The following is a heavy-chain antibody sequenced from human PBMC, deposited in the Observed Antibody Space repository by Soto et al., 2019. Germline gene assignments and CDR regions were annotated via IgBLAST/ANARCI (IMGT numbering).Heavy chain of an antibody. CDR1: GFTFSSYD. D-gene: IGHD3-22*01. CDR3: ARAIGPTLFDY. CDR2: IGTAGDT. J-gene: IGHJ4*02. V-gene: IGHV3-13*04. Sequence: TGGSLRLSCSASGFTFSSYDMHWVRQGPGKGLEWVSAIGTAGDTNYAGSVRGRFTISRENAKNSLYLQMNSLRAGDTAIYFCARAIGPTLFDYWGQGALVTAPQ.